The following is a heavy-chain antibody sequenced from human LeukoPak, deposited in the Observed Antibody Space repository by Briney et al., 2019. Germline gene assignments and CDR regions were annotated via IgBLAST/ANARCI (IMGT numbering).Heavy chain of an antibody. D-gene: IGHD6-6*01. V-gene: IGHV4-61*02. CDR2: IYTSGST. CDR3: ARETLVIYDRYSSSLGCYFDY. CDR1: GGSISSGSYY. Sequence: PSETLSLTCTVSGGSISSGSYYWSWIRQPAGKGLEWIGRIYTSGSTNYNPSLKSRVTISVDTSKNQFSLKLSSVTAADTAVYYCARETLVIYDRYSSSLGCYFDYWGQGTLVTVSS. J-gene: IGHJ4*02.